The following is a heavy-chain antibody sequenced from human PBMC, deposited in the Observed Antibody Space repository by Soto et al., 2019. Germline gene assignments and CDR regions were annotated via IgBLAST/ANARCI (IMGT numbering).Heavy chain of an antibody. Sequence: QVQLVESGGGVVQPGRSLRLSCTASGFTFSNFGMHWVRQAPGKGLEWVALMSYDGNIIYYADSVKGRFTISRDNSNNTLYLQMYNLRREDSGVYYCAKGGFIVVEPAATFRCDPWGQGTLVTVSS. CDR3: AKGGFIVVEPAATFRCDP. V-gene: IGHV3-30*18. CDR1: GFTFSNFG. J-gene: IGHJ5*02. D-gene: IGHD2-2*01. CDR2: MSYDGNII.